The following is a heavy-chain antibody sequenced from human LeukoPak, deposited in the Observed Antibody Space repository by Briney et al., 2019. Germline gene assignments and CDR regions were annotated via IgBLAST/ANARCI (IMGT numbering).Heavy chain of an antibody. J-gene: IGHJ3*02. D-gene: IGHD3-22*01. V-gene: IGHV3-66*01. CDR3: ARDPYMIVGFDAFDI. CDR2: IYSGGST. Sequence: PGGSLRLSCAASGFTVSSNYMSWVRQAPGKGLEWVSVIYSGGSTYYADSVKGRFTISRDNSKNTLYLQMNSLRAEDTAVYFCARDPYMIVGFDAFDIWGQGTMVTVSS. CDR1: GFTVSSNY.